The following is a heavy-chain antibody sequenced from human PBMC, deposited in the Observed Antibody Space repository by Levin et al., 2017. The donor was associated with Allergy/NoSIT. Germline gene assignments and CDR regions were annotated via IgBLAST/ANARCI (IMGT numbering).Heavy chain of an antibody. D-gene: IGHD3-22*01. V-gene: IGHV4-59*01. J-gene: IGHJ4*02. Sequence: SSETLSLTCTVSGGSISSYYWSWIRQPPGKGLEWIGYIYYSGSTNYNPSLKSRVTISVDTSKNQFSLKLSSVTAADTAVYYCARRPSGSWGYYFDYWGQGTLVTVSS. CDR2: IYYSGST. CDR1: GGSISSYY. CDR3: ARRPSGSWGYYFDY.